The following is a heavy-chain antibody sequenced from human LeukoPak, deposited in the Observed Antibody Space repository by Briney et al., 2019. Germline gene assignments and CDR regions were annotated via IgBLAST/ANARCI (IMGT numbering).Heavy chain of an antibody. J-gene: IGHJ3*02. D-gene: IGHD2-21*01. CDR3: ARSPRPLLDAFGI. Sequence: GASVKVSCKASGGTFSSYAISWVRQAPGQGLEWMGGIIPIFGTANYAQKFQGRVTITTDESTSTAYMELSSLRSEDTAVYYCARSPRPLLDAFGIWGQGTMVTVSS. CDR1: GGTFSSYA. CDR2: IIPIFGTA. V-gene: IGHV1-69*05.